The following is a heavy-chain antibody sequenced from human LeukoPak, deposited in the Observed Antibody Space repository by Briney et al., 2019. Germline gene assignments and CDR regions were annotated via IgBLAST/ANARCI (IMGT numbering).Heavy chain of an antibody. Sequence: GEYLKLHCHGSGYTLAGYWIGWVRPIPGKGLEWIGIAYPGNSNIKYNPSFQGRVTISADKSPSTAYLQWSSLRASDTGIYYCARHEALQYYLRAEYWGQGTLVTVSS. J-gene: IGHJ4*02. CDR1: GYTLAGYW. CDR2: AYPGNSNI. V-gene: IGHV5-51*01. CDR3: ARHEALQYYLRAEY. D-gene: IGHD2/OR15-2a*01.